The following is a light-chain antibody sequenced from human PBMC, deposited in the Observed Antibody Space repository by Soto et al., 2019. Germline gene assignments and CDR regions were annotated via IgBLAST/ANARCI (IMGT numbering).Light chain of an antibody. CDR1: QSVSSY. V-gene: IGKV3-20*01. CDR3: QQYGYSPRT. CDR2: GAS. J-gene: IGKJ1*01. Sequence: EIVLTQSPATLSLSPGERATLTCRASQSVSSYLAWYQQKPGQAPRLLIYGASSRATGIPDRFSGSGSGTDFTLTISSLDPEDFAVYFCQQYGYSPRTFGQGTKVDIK.